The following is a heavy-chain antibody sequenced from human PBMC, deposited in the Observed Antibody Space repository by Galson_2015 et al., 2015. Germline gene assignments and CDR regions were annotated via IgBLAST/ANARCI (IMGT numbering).Heavy chain of an antibody. CDR1: GLTFSNYW. Sequence: SLRLSCAAPGLTFSNYWMNWVRQAPGKGLVWVSHINVDGSSTAYADSVRGRFTISRDNAKDTLYLQMNSLRAEDTAVYYWARGLYGDSVGFDYWGQGTLVTVSS. CDR2: INVDGSST. J-gene: IGHJ4*02. D-gene: IGHD4-17*01. CDR3: ARGLYGDSVGFDY. V-gene: IGHV3-74*01.